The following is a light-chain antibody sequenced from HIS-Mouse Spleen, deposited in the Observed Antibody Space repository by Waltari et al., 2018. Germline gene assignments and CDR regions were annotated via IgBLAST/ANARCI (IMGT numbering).Light chain of an antibody. CDR3: QQYNNWPRT. J-gene: IGKJ1*01. Sequence: EIVMTQSTATLSVSPGERATLSCRASQRVSSNLAWYQQKPGQAPRLLIYGASTRATGIPARFSGSGSGTEFTLTISSMQSEDFAVYYCQQYNNWPRTFGQGTKVEIK. V-gene: IGKV3-15*01. CDR2: GAS. CDR1: QRVSSN.